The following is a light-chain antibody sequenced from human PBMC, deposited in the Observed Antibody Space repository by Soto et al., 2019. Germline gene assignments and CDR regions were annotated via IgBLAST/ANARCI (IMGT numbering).Light chain of an antibody. CDR3: QQYNTYPYT. CDR1: QSIGSW. J-gene: IGKJ2*01. Sequence: DFQMTQSPSTLSASVGDRVTITCRASQSIGSWLAWYQQKPGKAPNLLIYDASSLQSGVPSRFSGSGSGIQFTLTISGLQPDDFATYYCQQYNTYPYTFGQGTKLEIK. CDR2: DAS. V-gene: IGKV1-5*01.